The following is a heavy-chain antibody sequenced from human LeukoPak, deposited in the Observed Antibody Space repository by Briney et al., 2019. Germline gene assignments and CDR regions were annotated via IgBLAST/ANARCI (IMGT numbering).Heavy chain of an antibody. D-gene: IGHD6-13*01. CDR3: ARRGSQGYYFDY. Sequence: GEALKISCKGSGYSFTTYWIGWVRQMPGKGLEWMGVIYPGDSGTRYSPSLEGQATISADKSITTAYLQWGSLKASDTAMYYCARRGSQGYYFDYWGQGTLVTVSS. CDR1: GYSFTTYW. J-gene: IGHJ4*02. CDR2: IYPGDSGT. V-gene: IGHV5-51*01.